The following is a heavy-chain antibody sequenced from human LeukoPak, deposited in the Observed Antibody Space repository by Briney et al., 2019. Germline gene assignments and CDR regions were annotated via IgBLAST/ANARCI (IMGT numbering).Heavy chain of an antibody. CDR2: IYYSGST. D-gene: IGHD3-10*01. CDR1: GDSVSGGSYY. CDR3: ARDMGRYGSGTFDY. J-gene: IGHJ4*02. Sequence: SETLSLTCTVSGDSVSGGSYYWSWFRQPPGKGLEWIAYIYYSGSTNSNPSLKSRVTISVDTSKDQFSLKMTSVTAADTAVYYCARDMGRYGSGTFDYWGQGTLVTVSS. V-gene: IGHV4-61*01.